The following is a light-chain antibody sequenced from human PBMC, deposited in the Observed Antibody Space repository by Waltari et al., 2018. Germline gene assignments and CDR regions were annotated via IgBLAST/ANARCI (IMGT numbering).Light chain of an antibody. J-gene: IGLJ2*01. CDR1: SSNIGAGYD. Sequence: QSVLTQPPSVSGAPGQRVTISCTGSSSNIGAGYDVHWYQQLPGTAPKRLIYGNSNRPAGVPDRVSGSKAGTSASLAITGLQAEDEADYYCQSYDSSLSGGVFGGGTKLTVL. CDR2: GNS. CDR3: QSYDSSLSGGV. V-gene: IGLV1-40*01.